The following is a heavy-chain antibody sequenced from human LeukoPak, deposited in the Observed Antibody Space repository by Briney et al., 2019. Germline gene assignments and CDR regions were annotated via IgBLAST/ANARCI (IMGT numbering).Heavy chain of an antibody. Sequence: SVKVSFKSSGCTFSSYAISWVRQAPGQRPEWMVGIIPIFCSTNYAQKFQGRVTISADESTSTVYMELSSLRSEDTAVYYCTRECGRADADIVLIIGSYFDSWGQGTLVTVSS. CDR2: IIPIFCST. V-gene: IGHV1-69*13. J-gene: IGHJ4*02. D-gene: IGHD2-15*01. CDR3: TRECGRADADIVLIIGSYFDS. CDR1: GCTFSSYA.